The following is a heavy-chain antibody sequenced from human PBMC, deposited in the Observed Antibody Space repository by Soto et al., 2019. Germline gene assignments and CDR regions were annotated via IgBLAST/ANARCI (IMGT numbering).Heavy chain of an antibody. J-gene: IGHJ4*02. V-gene: IGHV3-21*01. Sequence: EVQLVGSGGGLVKPGGSLRLSCAASGFTFSSYSMNWVRQAPGKGLEWVSSISSSSSYIYYADSVKGRFTISRDNAKNSLYMQMNSLRAEDTAVYYCARGGVVVIAHFDYWGQGTLVTVSS. CDR3: ARGGVVVIAHFDY. D-gene: IGHD3-22*01. CDR1: GFTFSSYS. CDR2: ISSSSSYI.